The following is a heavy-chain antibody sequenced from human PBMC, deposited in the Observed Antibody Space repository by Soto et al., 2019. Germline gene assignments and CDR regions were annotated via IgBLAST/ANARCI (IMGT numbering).Heavy chain of an antibody. D-gene: IGHD6-6*01. J-gene: IGHJ6*03. V-gene: IGHV1-46*03. Sequence: QVQLVQSGAEVKKPGASVKVSCKASGYTFTSYYMHWVRQAPGQGLEWMGIINPSGGSTSYAQKFQGRVTMTRDTSTSTVYMELSSLRSEDTAVYYCATWDHPIEYSSSSDYYYYYYMDVWGKGTTVTVSS. CDR1: GYTFTSYY. CDR2: INPSGGST. CDR3: ATWDHPIEYSSSSDYYYYYYMDV.